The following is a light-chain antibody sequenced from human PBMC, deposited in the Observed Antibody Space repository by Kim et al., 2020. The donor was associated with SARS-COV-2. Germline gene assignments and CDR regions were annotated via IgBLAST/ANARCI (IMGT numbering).Light chain of an antibody. CDR1: SLRSYY. J-gene: IGLJ3*02. CDR2: GKN. V-gene: IGLV3-19*01. Sequence: SSELTQDPAVSVALGQTVRITCQGDSLRSYYASWYQQKPGQAPVLVIYGKNNRPSGIPDRFSGSSSGNTASLTITGAQAEDEADYYCNSRDSSGNHLVFGGVPQLSVL. CDR3: NSRDSSGNHLV.